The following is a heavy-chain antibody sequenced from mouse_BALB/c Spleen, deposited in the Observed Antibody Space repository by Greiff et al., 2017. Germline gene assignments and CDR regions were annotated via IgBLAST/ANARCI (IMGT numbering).Heavy chain of an antibody. D-gene: IGHD1-1*01. CDR1: GFTFSSYA. CDR2: ISSGGST. V-gene: IGHV5-6-5*01. J-gene: IGHJ1*01. Sequence: EVQLVESGGGLVKPGGSLKLSCAASGFTFSSYAMSWVRQTPEKRLEWVASISSGGSTYYPDSVKGRFTISRDNARNILYLQMSSLRSEDTAMYYCARAGYYYGSSNVLYWYFDVWGAGTTVTVSS. CDR3: ARAGYYYGSSNVLYWYFDV.